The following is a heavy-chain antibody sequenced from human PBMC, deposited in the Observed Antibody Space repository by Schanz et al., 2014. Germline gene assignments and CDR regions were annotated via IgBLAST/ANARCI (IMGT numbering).Heavy chain of an antibody. CDR3: ARRASSRTYYDI. Sequence: QVQLVQSGAEVKTPGSSVKVSCKASGGTFNSYAISWVRQAPGQGLEWMGRIIPILGIANYAQKFQDRITITADKATSTTYMELSSLRSDDTAVYYCARRASSRTYYDIWGQGTLVTVSS. V-gene: IGHV1-69*04. J-gene: IGHJ4*02. CDR1: GGTFNSYA. CDR2: IIPILGIA. D-gene: IGHD3-10*01.